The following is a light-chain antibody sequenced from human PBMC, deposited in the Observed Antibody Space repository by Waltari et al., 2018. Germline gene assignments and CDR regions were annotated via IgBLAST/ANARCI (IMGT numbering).Light chain of an antibody. CDR1: DFGDKS. CDR3: QVWDTNSDHWV. Sequence: SYVLTQPPSVSVAPGTPAPITRGGNDFGDKSVHLYRQKPGQAPVMGIYYDSDRPSGIPERVSCSNSGNTATLTISRVEVGDEADYYCQVWDTNSDHWVFGGGTKLTVL. V-gene: IGLV3-21*04. CDR2: YDS. J-gene: IGLJ3*02.